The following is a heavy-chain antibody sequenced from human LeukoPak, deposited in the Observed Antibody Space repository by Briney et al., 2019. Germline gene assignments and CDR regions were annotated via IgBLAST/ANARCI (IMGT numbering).Heavy chain of an antibody. D-gene: IGHD2-2*01. CDR3: AKDCSSTTCSASFDY. Sequence: PGGSLRLSCAASGFTFSSYAMNWLRQAPGKGLQWVSHMSNSGDSSYYADSVKGRFTISRDNSKNTLYLQMNSLRAEDTAIYYCAKDCSSTTCSASFDYWGQGTLVTVSS. J-gene: IGHJ4*02. CDR2: MSNSGDSS. V-gene: IGHV3-23*01. CDR1: GFTFSSYA.